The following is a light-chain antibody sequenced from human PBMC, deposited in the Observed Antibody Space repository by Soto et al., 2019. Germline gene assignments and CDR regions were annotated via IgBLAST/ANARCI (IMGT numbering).Light chain of an antibody. Sequence: QSALTQPASVSGSPGQSITISCTGTSSDIGVYNYVSWYQQHPGKAPKLMIYEVSNRPSGVSNRFSGSKSGNTASLTISGXQAEDEADYYCSSYTTSSIVVFGGGTKLTVL. CDR3: SSYTTSSIVV. J-gene: IGLJ2*01. CDR1: SSDIGVYNY. V-gene: IGLV2-14*01. CDR2: EVS.